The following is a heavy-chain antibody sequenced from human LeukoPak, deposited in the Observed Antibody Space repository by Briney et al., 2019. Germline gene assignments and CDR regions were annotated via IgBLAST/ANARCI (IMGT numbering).Heavy chain of an antibody. CDR2: ISAYNGYT. J-gene: IGHJ4*02. CDR1: GYTFTNYG. Sequence: ASVKVSCKTSGYTFTNYGVSWVRQAPGQGLEWMGWISAYNGYTNYAQKLQVRVTMTTDTSTSTAYMELWSLTSDDTAVYYCARGPPPDFDCWGQGTLVTVSS. V-gene: IGHV1-18*01. CDR3: ARGPPPDFDC.